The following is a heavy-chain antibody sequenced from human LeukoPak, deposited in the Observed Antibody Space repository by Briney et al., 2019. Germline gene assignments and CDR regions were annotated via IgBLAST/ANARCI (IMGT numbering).Heavy chain of an antibody. CDR1: GFTVSSNY. CDR3: ADRYFDSLY. V-gene: IGHV3-66*01. J-gene: IGHJ4*02. Sequence: GGSLRLSCAASGFTVSSNYMSWVRQAPGKGLEWVSVLYSGGNTYYADSVKGRFTISRDNSKNTLYLQMDSLRAEDTAVYYCADRYFDSLYWGQGTLVTVSS. D-gene: IGHD3-9*01. CDR2: LYSGGNT.